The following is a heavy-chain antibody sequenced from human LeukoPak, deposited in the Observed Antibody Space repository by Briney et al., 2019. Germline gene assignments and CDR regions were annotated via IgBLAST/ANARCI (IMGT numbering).Heavy chain of an antibody. CDR3: ARGSSSYDC. Sequence: PGGSLRLSCLASKFTFNNYAMTWVRQAPGKGLEWVSSIKGRFTSSRDNAKNSLYLQMNSLRAEDTAVCYCARGSSSYDCWGQGTLLTVSS. D-gene: IGHD6-13*01. V-gene: IGHV3-69-1*01. CDR2: I. CDR1: KFTFNNYA. J-gene: IGHJ4*02.